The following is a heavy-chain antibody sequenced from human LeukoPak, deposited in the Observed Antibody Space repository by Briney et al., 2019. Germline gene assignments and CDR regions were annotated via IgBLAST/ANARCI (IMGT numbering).Heavy chain of an antibody. J-gene: IGHJ4*02. Sequence: GESLKISCKGSGYNFTSYWIGWVRQMPGKGLEWMGIIYPGDSDTTYSPSFQGQVTISADKSISTVYLQWTSLKASDTAMYYRARRRDGYNYVGTDYWGQGTLVTVSS. CDR1: GYNFTSYW. CDR2: IYPGDSDT. CDR3: ARRRDGYNYVGTDY. V-gene: IGHV5-51*01. D-gene: IGHD5-24*01.